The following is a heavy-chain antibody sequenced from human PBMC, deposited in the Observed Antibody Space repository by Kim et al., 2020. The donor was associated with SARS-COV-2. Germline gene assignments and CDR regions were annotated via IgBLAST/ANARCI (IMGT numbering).Heavy chain of an antibody. CDR3: ARDRSSGDYYTVSFDP. CDR2: INPKSGGT. J-gene: IGHJ5*02. Sequence: ASVKVSCKASGYTFTGHYMHWVRQAPGQGLEWMGRINPKSGGTNYAKRFQGRVTMTRDTSISTAYMELSGLRSDDTAVYYCARDRSSGDYYTVSFDPWGQGSLVTVSS. V-gene: IGHV1-2*06. D-gene: IGHD3-10*01. CDR1: GYTFTGHY.